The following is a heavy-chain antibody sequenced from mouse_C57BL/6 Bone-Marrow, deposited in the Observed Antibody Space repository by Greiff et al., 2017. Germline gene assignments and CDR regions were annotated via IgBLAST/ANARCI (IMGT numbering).Heavy chain of an antibody. CDR3: AEGTYFDY. J-gene: IGHJ2*01. V-gene: IGHV1-19*01. CDR2: INPYNGGT. CDR1: GYTFTDYY. Sequence: VQLKQSGPVLVKPGASVKMSCKASGYTFTDYYMNWVKQSHGKSLEWIGVINPYNGGTSYNQKFKGKATLTVDKSSSTAYMELNSLTSEDSAVYYCAEGTYFDYWGQGTTLTVSS.